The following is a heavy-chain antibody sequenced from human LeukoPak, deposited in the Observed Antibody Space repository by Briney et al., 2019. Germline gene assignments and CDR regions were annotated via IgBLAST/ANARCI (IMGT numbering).Heavy chain of an antibody. CDR2: ISSSSSYI. J-gene: IGHJ3*02. V-gene: IGHV3-21*01. D-gene: IGHD2-2*01. CDR1: GFTFSSYS. Sequence: PGGSLRLSCAASGFTFSSYSMNWLRQAPGKGLEWVSSISSSSSYIYYADSVKGRFTISRDNAKNSLYLQMNSLRAEDTAVYYCARDCSSTSCYAGAFDIWGQGTMVTVSS. CDR3: ARDCSSTSCYAGAFDI.